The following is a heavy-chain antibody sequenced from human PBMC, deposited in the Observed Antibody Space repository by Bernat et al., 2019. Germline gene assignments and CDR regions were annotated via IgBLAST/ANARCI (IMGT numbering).Heavy chain of an antibody. J-gene: IGHJ5*02. CDR1: GGTFSSYT. CDR3: ARDRYYSNLNWFDP. V-gene: IGHV1-69*08. D-gene: IGHD4-11*01. Sequence: QVQLVQSGAEVKKPGSSVKVSCKASGGTFSSYTMSWVRQAPGQGLEWMGRIIPILGIANYAQKFQGRVTITADKSTSTAYMELSSLRSEDTAVYYCARDRYYSNLNWFDPWGQGTLVTVSS. CDR2: IIPILGIA.